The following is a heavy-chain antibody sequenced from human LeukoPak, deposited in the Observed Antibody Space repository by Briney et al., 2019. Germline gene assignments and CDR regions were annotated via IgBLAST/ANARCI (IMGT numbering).Heavy chain of an antibody. CDR2: IYYSGST. CDR1: GGSISSYY. D-gene: IGHD6-19*01. Sequence: SETLSLTCTVSGGSISSYYWSWIRQPPGKGLEWIGYIYYSGSTNYNPSLKSRVTLSVDTSTNQFSLQLSSVTAADTAIYFCARWRFIPRTSGWGYGSGPRVDDGFDVWGQGTVVTVSS. J-gene: IGHJ3*01. CDR3: ARWRFIPRTSGWGYGSGPRVDDGFDV. V-gene: IGHV4-59*12.